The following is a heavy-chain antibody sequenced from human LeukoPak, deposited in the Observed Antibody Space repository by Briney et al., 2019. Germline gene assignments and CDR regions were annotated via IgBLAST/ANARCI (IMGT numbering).Heavy chain of an antibody. D-gene: IGHD4-23*01. Sequence: PGGSLRLSCAASGFTFSSYWMNWVRQAPGKGLEWVANIKQDGSENYYVDSVKGRFTISRDNAKSSLYLQMSSLRAEDTAVYYCARIPDYGGFFDYWGQGTLVAVSS. CDR1: GFTFSSYW. J-gene: IGHJ4*02. CDR2: IKQDGSEN. CDR3: ARIPDYGGFFDY. V-gene: IGHV3-7*03.